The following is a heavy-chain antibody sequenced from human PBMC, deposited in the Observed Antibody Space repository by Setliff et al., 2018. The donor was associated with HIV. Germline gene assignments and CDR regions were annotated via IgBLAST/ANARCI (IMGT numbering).Heavy chain of an antibody. J-gene: IGHJ4*02. CDR3: ARITSPYNNTWFAALF. Sequence: PGESLKISCKASGYNFTTYWITWVRQMPGKGLEWMGRIDPGDSYTDYSPSFRGHVSISADSSISTAYLQWSSLKASDTAMYYCARITSPYNNTWFAALFWGQGTLVTVSS. D-gene: IGHD3-10*01. CDR1: GYNFTTYW. CDR2: IDPGDSYT. V-gene: IGHV5-10-1*01.